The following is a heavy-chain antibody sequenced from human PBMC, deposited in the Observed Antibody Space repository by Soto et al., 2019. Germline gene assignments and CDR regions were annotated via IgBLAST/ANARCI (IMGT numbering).Heavy chain of an antibody. CDR3: ARDRVIVGATTHNNYAMHV. CDR1: GFTFSSYS. CDR2: ISSSSSYI. Sequence: EVQLVESGGGLVKPGGSLRLSCAASGFTFSSYSMNWVRQAPGKGLEWVSAISSSSSYIYYADSVKGRFTISRDNAKNSLYLQMNSPRAEDTAVYSCARDRVIVGATTHNNYAMHVWGQGTTVTVSS. J-gene: IGHJ6*02. D-gene: IGHD1-26*01. V-gene: IGHV3-21*01.